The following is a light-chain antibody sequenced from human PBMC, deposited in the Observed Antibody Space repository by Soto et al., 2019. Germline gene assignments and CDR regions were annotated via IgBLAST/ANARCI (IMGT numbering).Light chain of an antibody. CDR2: EVS. CDR3: SSYTSNTNYV. Sequence: QSALTQPVSVSGSPGQSITIPCTGTSSDIGGYKYVSWYQQYPGKAPKLMIYEVSNRPSGVSDRFSGSKSGNTASLTISGLLPEDEADYFCSSYTSNTNYVFGTGTKVTVL. J-gene: IGLJ1*01. V-gene: IGLV2-14*01. CDR1: SSDIGGYKY.